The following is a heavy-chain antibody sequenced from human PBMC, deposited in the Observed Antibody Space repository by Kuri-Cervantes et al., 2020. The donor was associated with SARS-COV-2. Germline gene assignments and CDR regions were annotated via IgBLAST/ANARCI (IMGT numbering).Heavy chain of an antibody. D-gene: IGHD2-2*02. CDR1: GYTFTGYY. CDR2: IIPILGIA. CDR3: ARDEGDIVVVPAAIANPNWFDP. Sequence: ASVKVSCKASGYTFTGYYMHWVRQAPGQGLEWMGRIIPILGIANYAQKFQGRVTITADKSTSTAYMELSSLRSEDTAVYYCARDEGDIVVVPAAIANPNWFDPWGQGTLVTVSS. J-gene: IGHJ5*02. V-gene: IGHV1-69*04.